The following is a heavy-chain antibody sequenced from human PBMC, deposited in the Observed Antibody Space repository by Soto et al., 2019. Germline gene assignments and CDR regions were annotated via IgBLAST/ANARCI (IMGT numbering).Heavy chain of an antibody. CDR2: VSLAERN. CDR3: ARGFQYWLPTFD. J-gene: IGHJ4*02. D-gene: IGHD3-10*01. V-gene: IGHV4-4*02. CDR1: GASVVNGNW. Sequence: QVQLQESGPGLVRPSGTLSLTCSGSGASVVNGNWWSWVRQSPGKGLEWIGEVSLAERNHYNPSLQSRVTISLDESKNHFSLILTSVDVADAAIYYCARGFQYWLPTFDWGRGTVVTVS.